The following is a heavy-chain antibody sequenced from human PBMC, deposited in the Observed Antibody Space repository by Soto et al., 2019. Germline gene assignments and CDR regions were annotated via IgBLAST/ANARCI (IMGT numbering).Heavy chain of an antibody. J-gene: IGHJ4*02. CDR1: GFAFSSYA. Sequence: PGGSLRLSCAVSGFAFSSYAMHWVRQAPGQGLEWVSTISYDTTKEYYADSVKGRFTISRDNSKSMVFLQMRSLRPDDMAVYYCARGSSGWYGNFDYWGQGTLVTVSS. D-gene: IGHD6-19*01. CDR3: ARGSSGWYGNFDY. V-gene: IGHV3-30-3*01. CDR2: ISYDTTKE.